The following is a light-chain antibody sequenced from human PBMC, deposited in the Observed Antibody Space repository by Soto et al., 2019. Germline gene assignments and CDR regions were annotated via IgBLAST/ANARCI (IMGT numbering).Light chain of an antibody. Sequence: EIVMTQYPPALSVSPGERASLSCRASQSVSSNLAWYQQRPGQAPRLLIYGASTRATGVPARFSGSGSGTDFTLTISSLEPEDFAVYFCQHRAGWPPALTFGGGTKADI. CDR2: GAS. CDR1: QSVSSN. CDR3: QHRAGWPPALT. J-gene: IGKJ4*01. V-gene: IGKV3-15*01.